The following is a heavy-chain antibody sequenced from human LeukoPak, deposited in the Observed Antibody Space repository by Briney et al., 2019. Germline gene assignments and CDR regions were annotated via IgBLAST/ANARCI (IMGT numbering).Heavy chain of an antibody. V-gene: IGHV3-23*01. Sequence: PGGSLRLSCAASGFSFSSYAMSWVRQAPGKGLEWVSAISKSGDSTFYADSVKGRFTISRDNSQNTLYVQMNSLRAEDTAVYYCANHLACGSTSCPPFDYWGQGTLVTVSS. CDR2: ISKSGDST. CDR3: ANHLACGSTSCPPFDY. D-gene: IGHD2-2*01. J-gene: IGHJ4*02. CDR1: GFSFSSYA.